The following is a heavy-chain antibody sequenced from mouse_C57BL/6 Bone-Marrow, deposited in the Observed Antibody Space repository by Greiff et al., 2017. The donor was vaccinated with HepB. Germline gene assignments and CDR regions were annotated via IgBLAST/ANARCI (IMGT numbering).Heavy chain of an antibody. J-gene: IGHJ2*01. D-gene: IGHD1-1*01. V-gene: IGHV1-53*01. CDR2: INPSNGGT. CDR3: ARSPSYGSSYFDY. CDR1: GYTFTSYW. Sequence: QVQLQQPGTELVKPGASVKLSCKASGYTFTSYWMHWVKQRPGQGLEWIGNINPSNGGTNYNEKFKSKATLTVDKSSSTAYMQISSLPSEDSAVYYCARSPSYGSSYFDYWGQGTTLTVSS.